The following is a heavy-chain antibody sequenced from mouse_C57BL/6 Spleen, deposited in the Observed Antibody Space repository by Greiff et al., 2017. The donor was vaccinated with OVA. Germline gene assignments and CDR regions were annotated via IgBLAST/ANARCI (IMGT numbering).Heavy chain of an antibody. J-gene: IGHJ1*03. CDR2: IDTNSGGT. D-gene: IGHD2-3*01. Sequence: QVQLQQPGAELVKPGASVKLSCKASDYTFTSYWMHWVKQRPGRGLEWIGRIDTNSGGTKYNEKFKGKATLTVDKPSSTAYMQLSSLASEDSAVYYCARGDDPYWYFDVWGTGTTVTVSS. CDR3: ARGDDPYWYFDV. V-gene: IGHV1-72*01. CDR1: DYTFTSYW.